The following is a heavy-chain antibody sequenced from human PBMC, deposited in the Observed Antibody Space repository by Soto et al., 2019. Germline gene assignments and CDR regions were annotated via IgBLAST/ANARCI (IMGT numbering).Heavy chain of an antibody. CDR2: INPSGGST. J-gene: IGHJ4*02. V-gene: IGHV1-46*01. CDR1: GYTFTTYY. Sequence: ASVKVSCKASGYTFTTYYIHWVRQAPGQGLEWMGIINPSGGSTSYAQKFQGRVTMTRDTSTSTVYMELSSLRSEDTAVYYCARGSVAGRRFDYWGQGTLVTVSS. CDR3: ARGSVAGRRFDY. D-gene: IGHD6-19*01.